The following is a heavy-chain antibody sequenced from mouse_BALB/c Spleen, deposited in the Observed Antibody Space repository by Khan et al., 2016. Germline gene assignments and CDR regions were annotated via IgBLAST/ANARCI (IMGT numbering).Heavy chain of an antibody. CDR3: ARACTMITDYDMND. V-gene: IGHV7-3*02. D-gene: IGHD2-4*01. Sequence: EVELVESGGGLVQPGGSLRLSCATSGFTFTDYYISRVRQHLGKALEWLGFIRNKANGYKTEYSASVKGRFTISRANSQSILYLQMNTPRATDSATYYIARACTMITDYDMNDWGQGASVTVSS. CDR2: IRNKANGYKT. J-gene: IGHJ4*01. CDR1: GFTFTDYY.